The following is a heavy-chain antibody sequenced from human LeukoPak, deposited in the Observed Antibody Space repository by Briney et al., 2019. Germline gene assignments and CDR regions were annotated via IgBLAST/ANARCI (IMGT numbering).Heavy chain of an antibody. CDR3: ARGPDTAMVIWFDP. CDR1: GDSVSSNSAA. J-gene: IGHJ5*02. Sequence: SQTLSLTCAISGDSVSSNSAAWNWIRQSPSRGLEWLGRRYYSSKWYNDYAVSVKSRITINPDTSKNQFSLQLNSVTPEDTAVYYCARGPDTAMVIWFDPWGQGTLVTVPS. CDR2: RYYSSKWYN. D-gene: IGHD5-18*01. V-gene: IGHV6-1*01.